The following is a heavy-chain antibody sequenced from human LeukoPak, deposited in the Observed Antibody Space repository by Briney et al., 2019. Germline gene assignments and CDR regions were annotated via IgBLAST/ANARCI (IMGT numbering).Heavy chain of an antibody. V-gene: IGHV4-38-2*02. CDR3: ARDGGARGYSFIRGQNAFDI. CDR1: GYSIYSGYC. J-gene: IGHJ3*02. CDR2: IYHSGST. Sequence: PSETLSRTCIVFGYSIYSGYCWGWVRQPPGKGLEWIGSIYHSGSTYYNPSLKSRVTISVDTSKNQFSLKLSSVTAEDTAVYYCARDGGARGYSFIRGQNAFDIWGQGTMVTVSS. D-gene: IGHD5-18*01.